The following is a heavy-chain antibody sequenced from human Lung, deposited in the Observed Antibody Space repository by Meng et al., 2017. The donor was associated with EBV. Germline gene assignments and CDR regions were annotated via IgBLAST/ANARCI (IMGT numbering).Heavy chain of an antibody. V-gene: IGHV3-23*01. CDR2: ISGDGGYT. CDR3: TKDQGYGSGSFRP. Sequence: EVQLLEFGGGLKHCGVSLSLACAPYGCTFSSYSMSWVRQAPGKGLEWDSSISGDGGYTYYTDSVKGRFTISRDKSKNTVFLLMDSLRAEDTAIYYCTKDQGYGSGSFRPWGQGTLVTVSS. J-gene: IGHJ5*02. D-gene: IGHD3-10*01. CDR1: GCTFSSYS.